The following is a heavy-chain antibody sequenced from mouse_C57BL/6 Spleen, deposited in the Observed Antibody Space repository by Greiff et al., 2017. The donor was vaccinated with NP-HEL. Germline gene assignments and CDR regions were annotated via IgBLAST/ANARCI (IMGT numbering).Heavy chain of an antibody. CDR3: ARTGYYGNYAWFAY. D-gene: IGHD2-1*01. J-gene: IGHJ3*01. CDR1: GYTFTDYN. Sequence: VQLKQSGPELVKPGASVKMSCKASGYTFTDYNMHWVKQSHGKSLEWIGYINPNNGGTSYNQKFKGKATLTVNKSSSTAYMELRSLTSEDSAVYYCARTGYYGNYAWFAYWGQGTLVTVSA. CDR2: INPNNGGT. V-gene: IGHV1-22*01.